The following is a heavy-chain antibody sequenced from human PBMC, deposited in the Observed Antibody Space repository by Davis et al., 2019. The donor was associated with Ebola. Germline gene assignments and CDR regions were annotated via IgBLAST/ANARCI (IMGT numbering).Heavy chain of an antibody. Sequence: GESLKISCAASGFTFSSYSMNWVRQAPGKGLEWVANIKHDGSEKYDVDSVRGRFTISRDNTRNSLFLQMNSLRVDDTAVYYCARDNRGRPLGYWGKGTLVIVSS. CDR3: ARDNRGRPLGY. CDR1: GFTFSSYS. D-gene: IGHD3-16*02. V-gene: IGHV3-7*03. CDR2: IKHDGSEK. J-gene: IGHJ1*01.